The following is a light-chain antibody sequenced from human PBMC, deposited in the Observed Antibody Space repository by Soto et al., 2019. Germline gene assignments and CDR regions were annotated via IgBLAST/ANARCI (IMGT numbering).Light chain of an antibody. CDR1: QDIDTS. Sequence: DIQLTQSPSSLSASVGERVTITCQASQDIDTSLNWYQQRPGEAPKLLIYDASILVTGVPSKFSGSEFGIKFAFTIRSLQPEYFATYSCQQFYDFFLTFGGGTRLEFK. CDR2: DAS. V-gene: IGKV1-33*01. CDR3: QQFYDFFLT. J-gene: IGKJ4*02.